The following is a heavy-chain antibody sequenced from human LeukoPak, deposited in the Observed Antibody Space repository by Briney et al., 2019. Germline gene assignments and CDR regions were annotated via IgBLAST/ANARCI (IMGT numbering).Heavy chain of an antibody. Sequence: GGSLRLSCAASGFTFDDYDLNWVRHAPGKGLEWVSGISWSGRNTAYAESLKGRFTISRDNAKNSLYLQMNRLRAEDTAVYFCAKVGALSSSWLLYWGQGTLVTVSS. J-gene: IGHJ4*02. CDR3: AKVGALSSSWLLY. D-gene: IGHD6-13*01. CDR2: ISWSGRNT. V-gene: IGHV3-20*04. CDR1: GFTFDDYD.